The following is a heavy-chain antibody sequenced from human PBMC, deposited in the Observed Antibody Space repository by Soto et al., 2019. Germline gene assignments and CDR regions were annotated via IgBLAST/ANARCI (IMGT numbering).Heavy chain of an antibody. D-gene: IGHD3-22*01. CDR1: GFTFDDYA. CDR2: ISWNSGSI. V-gene: IGHV3-9*01. Sequence: EVQLVESGGGLVQPGRSLRLSCAASGFTFDDYAMHWVRQAPGKGLEWVSGISWNSGSIGYADSVKGRFTISRDNAKNSLYLQMNSLRAEDTALYYCAKGLTYYYDSSAFDAFDIWGQGTMVTVSS. CDR3: AKGLTYYYDSSAFDAFDI. J-gene: IGHJ3*02.